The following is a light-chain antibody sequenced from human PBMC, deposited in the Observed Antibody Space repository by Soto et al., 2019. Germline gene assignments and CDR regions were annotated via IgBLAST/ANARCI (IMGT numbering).Light chain of an antibody. Sequence: DIQMTQSPSTLSASVGDRVTLTCRASESISSWLAWYQLRPGKAPNLLMSRASNLESGVPSRFSGSGSGTEFTLTISSLQPDDFATYYCQQYKTIPFSFGPGTKVDIK. CDR2: RAS. CDR3: QQYKTIPFS. V-gene: IGKV1-5*03. J-gene: IGKJ3*01. CDR1: ESISSW.